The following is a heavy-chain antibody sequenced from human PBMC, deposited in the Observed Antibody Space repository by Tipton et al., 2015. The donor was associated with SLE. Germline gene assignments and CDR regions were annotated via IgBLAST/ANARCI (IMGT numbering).Heavy chain of an antibody. CDR1: GGSFSGYY. J-gene: IGHJ4*02. V-gene: IGHV4-34*01. D-gene: IGHD7-27*01. CDR3: ASKLGIYPDY. CDR2: INHSGST. Sequence: LSLTCAVYGGSFSGYYWSWIRQPPGKGLEWIGEINHSGSTNYNPSLKSRVTISVDTSKNQFSLKLSSVTAADTAVYYCASKLGIYPDYWGQGTLVTVSS.